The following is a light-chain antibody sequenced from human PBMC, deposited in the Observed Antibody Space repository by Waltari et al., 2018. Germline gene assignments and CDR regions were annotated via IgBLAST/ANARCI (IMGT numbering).Light chain of an antibody. Sequence: QSALTQPASVSGSPGQSTTIPCTGTSSDVGGSNYVSWYQQHPGKAPKLMIYDVSNRPSGVSNRFSGSKSGNTASLTISGLQAEDEADYYCSSYTSSSTVVFGGGTKLTVL. J-gene: IGLJ2*01. CDR1: SSDVGGSNY. V-gene: IGLV2-14*03. CDR2: DVS. CDR3: SSYTSSSTVV.